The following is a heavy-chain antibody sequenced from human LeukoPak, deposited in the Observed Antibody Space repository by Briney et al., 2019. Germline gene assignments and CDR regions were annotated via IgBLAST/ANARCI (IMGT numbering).Heavy chain of an antibody. CDR1: GFTFGSYW. V-gene: IGHV3-7*01. D-gene: IGHD3-10*01. CDR2: IRLDGSDK. CDR3: ARAGLGGQNYYFMDV. Sequence: GGSLRLSCAASGFTFGSYWMTWMRQTPGKGLEWVANIRLDGSDKYYVDSVKGRFTISRDNAKNSMYLQMNSLRAEDTAVYYCARAGLGGQNYYFMDVWGKGTTVTVSS. J-gene: IGHJ6*03.